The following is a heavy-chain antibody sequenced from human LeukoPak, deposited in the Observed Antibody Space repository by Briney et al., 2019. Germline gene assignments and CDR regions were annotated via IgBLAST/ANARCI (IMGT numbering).Heavy chain of an antibody. Sequence: SETLSLTCTVSGGSISSYYWSWIRQPAGKGLEWIGRIYTSGSTNYNPSLKSRVTMSVDTSKNQFSLKLSSVTAADTAVYYCARETDYYGSGSYSPYYYYGMDVWGQGTTVTVSS. D-gene: IGHD3-10*01. CDR1: GGSISSYY. J-gene: IGHJ6*02. CDR2: IYTSGST. V-gene: IGHV4-4*07. CDR3: ARETDYYGSGSYSPYYYYGMDV.